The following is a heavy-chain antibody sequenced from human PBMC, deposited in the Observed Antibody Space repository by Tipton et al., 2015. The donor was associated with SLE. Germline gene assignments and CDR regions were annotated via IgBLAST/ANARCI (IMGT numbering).Heavy chain of an antibody. CDR3: AREVPVATLDY. CDR1: GFTFSSYW. CDR2: IKQDGSEK. Sequence: SLRLSCAASGFTFSSYWMSWVRQAPGKGLEWVANIKQDGSEKYYVDSVKGRLTISRDNAKNSLYLQMNSLRAEDTALYYCAREVPVATLDYWGQGTLVTVSS. V-gene: IGHV3-7*01. J-gene: IGHJ4*02.